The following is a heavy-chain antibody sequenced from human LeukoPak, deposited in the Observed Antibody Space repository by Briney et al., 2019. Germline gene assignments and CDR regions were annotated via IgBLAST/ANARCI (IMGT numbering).Heavy chain of an antibody. CDR3: ARDLGASAFDI. CDR2: MHTSGYT. V-gene: IGHV4-4*07. Sequence: SETLSLTCAVSGGSTSSYYWSWIRQSAGKGLEFIGRMHTSGYTNYNPSLKSRVTISVDKSKSQFSLKLSSVTAADTAVYYCARDLGASAFDIWGQGTMVTVSS. CDR1: GGSTSSYY. D-gene: IGHD1-26*01. J-gene: IGHJ3*02.